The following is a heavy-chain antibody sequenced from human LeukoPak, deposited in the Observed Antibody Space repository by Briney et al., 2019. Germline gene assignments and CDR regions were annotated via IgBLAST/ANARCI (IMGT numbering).Heavy chain of an antibody. V-gene: IGHV4-61*08. D-gene: IGHD1-26*01. J-gene: IGHJ4*02. CDR3: ARVDIVGATAYLYYFDY. Sequence: ETLSLTCTVSGGSISSGGYYWNWIRQPPGKGLEWIGYIYYSGSTNYNPSLKSRVTISVDTSKSQFSLKLSSVTAADTAVYYCARVDIVGATAYLYYFDYWGQGTLVTVSS. CDR1: GGSISSGGYY. CDR2: IYYSGST.